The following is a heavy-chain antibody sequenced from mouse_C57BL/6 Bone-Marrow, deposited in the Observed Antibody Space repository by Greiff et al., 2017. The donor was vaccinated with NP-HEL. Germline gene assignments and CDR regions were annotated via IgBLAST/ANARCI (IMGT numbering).Heavy chain of an antibody. CDR3: ARRVSFAY. V-gene: IGHV5-6*02. Sequence: EVKLMESGGDLVKPGGSLKLSCAASGFTFSSYGMSWVRQTPDKRLEWVATISSGGSYTYYPDSVKGRFTISRDNAKNTLYLQMSSLKSEDTAMYYCARRVSFAYWGQGTLVTVSA. CDR1: GFTFSSYG. CDR2: ISSGGSYT. J-gene: IGHJ3*01.